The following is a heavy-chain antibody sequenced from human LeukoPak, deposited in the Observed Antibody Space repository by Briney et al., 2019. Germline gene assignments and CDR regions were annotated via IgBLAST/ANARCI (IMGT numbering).Heavy chain of an antibody. V-gene: IGHV3-21*06. J-gene: IGHJ6*02. Sequence: GGSLRLSCADSRLIFSGYSMNWVRQAPGKGLEWVSYISESSSHTYYAASVKGRFTISRDNAKNSLYLQMNSLRADDTGIYYCARDRAPRARIGGMDVWGQGTTVIVSS. CDR1: RLIFSGYS. CDR3: ARDRAPRARIGGMDV. CDR2: ISESSSHT. D-gene: IGHD5-12*01.